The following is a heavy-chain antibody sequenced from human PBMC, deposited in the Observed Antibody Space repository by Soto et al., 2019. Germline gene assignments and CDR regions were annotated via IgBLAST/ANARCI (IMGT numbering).Heavy chain of an antibody. CDR3: AKAGKWTYFDY. J-gene: IGHJ4*02. V-gene: IGHV3-23*01. Sequence: GRSLRLSCAASGFTFNNYAMGWVRQAPGKGLEWVSAISDSGDSTYYADSVKGRFTISRDNSKNTLFLQMNSLRSEDTAVYYCAKAGKWTYFDYWGQRTLVTVSA. CDR2: ISDSGDST. D-gene: IGHD2-8*01. CDR1: GFTFNNYA.